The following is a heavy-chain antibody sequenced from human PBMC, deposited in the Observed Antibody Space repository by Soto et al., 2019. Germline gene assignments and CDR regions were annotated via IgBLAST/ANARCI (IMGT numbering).Heavy chain of an antibody. CDR2: IIPIFGTA. Sequence: QVQLVQSGAEVKKPGSSVKVSCKASGGTFSSYAISWVRQAPGQGLEWMGGIIPIFGTANYAQQFQGRVTITADESTSTAYMELSSLRSEDTAVYYCARDISRSGYNLYYFDYWGQGTLVTVSS. V-gene: IGHV1-69*01. D-gene: IGHD5-12*01. J-gene: IGHJ4*02. CDR1: GGTFSSYA. CDR3: ARDISRSGYNLYYFDY.